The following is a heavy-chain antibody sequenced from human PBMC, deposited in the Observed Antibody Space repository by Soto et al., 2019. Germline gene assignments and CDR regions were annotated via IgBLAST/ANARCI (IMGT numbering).Heavy chain of an antibody. Sequence: GGSLSLSSTASGFPFSSYAMHWVRQAPGKGLEWVAVISYDGSNKYYADSVKGRFTISRDNSKNTLYLQMNSLRAEDTAVYYCARVPSYTAIFAYWGQGTLVTVSS. D-gene: IGHD5-18*01. CDR1: GFPFSSYA. CDR3: ARVPSYTAIFAY. J-gene: IGHJ4*02. CDR2: ISYDGSNK. V-gene: IGHV3-30-3*01.